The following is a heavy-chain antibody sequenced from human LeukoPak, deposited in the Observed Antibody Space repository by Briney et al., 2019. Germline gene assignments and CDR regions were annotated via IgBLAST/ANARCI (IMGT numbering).Heavy chain of an antibody. Sequence: GESLKISCKGSGDSFTHYWIGWVRQMPGKGLEWMGMIYPIDSDTRYSPSFQGQVTISVDKSISTAYLQWNSLKASDTAMFYCARQDGSAWYYFDYWGQGTLVTVSS. J-gene: IGHJ4*02. V-gene: IGHV5-51*01. D-gene: IGHD6-19*01. CDR2: IYPIDSDT. CDR1: GDSFTHYW. CDR3: ARQDGSAWYYFDY.